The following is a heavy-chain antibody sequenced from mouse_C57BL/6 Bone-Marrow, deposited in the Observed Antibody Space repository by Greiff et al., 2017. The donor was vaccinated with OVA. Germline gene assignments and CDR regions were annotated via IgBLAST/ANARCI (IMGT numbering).Heavy chain of an antibody. Sequence: EVKLVESGGGLVQPGGSLKLSCAASGFTFSDYGMAWVRQAPRQGPEWVAFISNLAYSIYYADTVTGRFTISRENAKNTLYLEMRSRRSEDTAMDYCERRDYYSSYGAMDYWGQGTSVTVSS. J-gene: IGHJ4*01. CDR3: ERRDYYSSYGAMDY. CDR2: ISNLAYSI. CDR1: GFTFSDYG. V-gene: IGHV5-15*04. D-gene: IGHD2-5*01.